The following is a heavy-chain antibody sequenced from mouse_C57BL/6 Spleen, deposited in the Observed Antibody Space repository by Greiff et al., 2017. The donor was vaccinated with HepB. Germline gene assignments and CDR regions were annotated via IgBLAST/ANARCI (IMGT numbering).Heavy chain of an antibody. CDR1: YFAFMASA. D-gene: IGHD3-2*02. CDR2: FTMYSDAT. CDR3: ARRGVDSPGWDYAMDY. Sequence: LVESGAELVRPGSSVKLSCKDSYFAFMASAMHWVKQRPGHGLEWIGSFTMYSDATEYSENFKGKATLTANTSSSTAYMELSSLTSEDSAVYYCARRGVDSPGWDYAMDYWGQGTSVTVSS. J-gene: IGHJ4*01. V-gene: IGHV1-49*01.